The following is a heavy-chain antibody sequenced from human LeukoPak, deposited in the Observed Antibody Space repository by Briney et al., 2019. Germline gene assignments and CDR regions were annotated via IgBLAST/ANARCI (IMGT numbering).Heavy chain of an antibody. CDR3: ASGREYCSSGSCYSSDDAFDI. Sequence: ASVKVPCKASGYTSTGYYMHWVRQAPGQGLEWMGWINPNSGGTNYAQKFQGRVTMTRDTSISTAYMELSRLRSDDTAVYYCASGREYCSSGSCYSSDDAFDIWGQGTMVTVSS. CDR2: INPNSGGT. V-gene: IGHV1-2*02. J-gene: IGHJ3*02. CDR1: GYTSTGYY. D-gene: IGHD2-15*01.